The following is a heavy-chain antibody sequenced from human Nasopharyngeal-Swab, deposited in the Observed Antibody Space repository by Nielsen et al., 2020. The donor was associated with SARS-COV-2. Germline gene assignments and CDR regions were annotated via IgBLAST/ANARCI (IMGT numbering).Heavy chain of an antibody. V-gene: IGHV3-23*01. D-gene: IGHD3-16*01. J-gene: IGHJ6*02. Sequence: GESLKISCAASGFTFSSYAMSWVRQAPGKGLEWVSAISASGGTTYYADSVKGRFTISRDNSKNTLYLQMNSLRAEDTAVYYCARDLGPYGMDVWGQGTTVTVSS. CDR1: GFTFSSYA. CDR2: ISASGGTT. CDR3: ARDLGPYGMDV.